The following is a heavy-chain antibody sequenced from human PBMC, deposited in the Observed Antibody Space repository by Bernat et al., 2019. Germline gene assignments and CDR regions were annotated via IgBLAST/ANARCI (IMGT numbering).Heavy chain of an antibody. V-gene: IGHV3-72*01. CDR1: GFTFSDHY. CDR3: ARSFGGVIADAFDI. D-gene: IGHD3-16*02. CDR2: IRNKPNRYTT. J-gene: IGHJ3*02. Sequence: EVQLVESGGGLVQPGGSLRLSCAASGFTFSDHYMDWARQAPGKGLEWVGRIRNKPNRYTTEYAASVKGRFTISRDESTNTLYLQMNSLKTEDTAVYYCARSFGGVIADAFDIWGQGTMVTVSS.